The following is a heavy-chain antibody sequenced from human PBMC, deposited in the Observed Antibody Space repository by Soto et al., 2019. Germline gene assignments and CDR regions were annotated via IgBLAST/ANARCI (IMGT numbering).Heavy chain of an antibody. CDR2: IYHSGST. J-gene: IGHJ4*02. D-gene: IGHD3-16*01. V-gene: IGHV4-30-2*01. CDR1: GGSISSGGYS. Sequence: PSETLSLTCAVSGGSISSGGYSWSWIRQPPGKGLEWIGYIYHSGSTYYNPPLKSRVTISVDRSKNQFSLKLSSVTAADTAVYYCARGFVHYFDYWGQGTLVTVSS. CDR3: ARGFVHYFDY.